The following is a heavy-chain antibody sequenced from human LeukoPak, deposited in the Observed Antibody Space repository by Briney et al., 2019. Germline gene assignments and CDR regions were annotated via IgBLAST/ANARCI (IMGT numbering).Heavy chain of an antibody. CDR2: ISYDGSNK. J-gene: IGHJ6*02. CDR1: GFTFSSSG. V-gene: IGHV3-30*18. Sequence: GGSLRLSCAASGFTFSSSGMHWVRQAPGKGLEWVAVISYDGSNKYYADSVKGRFTISRDNSKNTLYLQMNSLRVEDTAVYYCAKSSSGWYEPYDHYGMDVWGQGTTVTVSS. D-gene: IGHD6-19*01. CDR3: AKSSSGWYEPYDHYGMDV.